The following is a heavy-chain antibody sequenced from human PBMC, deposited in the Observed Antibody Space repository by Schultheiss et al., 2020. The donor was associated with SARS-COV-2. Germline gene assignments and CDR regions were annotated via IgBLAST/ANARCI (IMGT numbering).Heavy chain of an antibody. CDR3: ARSPGPAELDY. CDR2: IKSKTDGATT. CDR1: GFSFSDAW. D-gene: IGHD1-14*01. V-gene: IGHV3-15*01. Sequence: GGSLRLSCAASGFSFSDAWMSWVRQTPGKVLEWVGRIKSKTDGATTDYAAPVKGRFTISRDNSKNTLYLQMNSLRAEDTAVYYCARSPGPAELDYWGQGTLVTVSS. J-gene: IGHJ4*02.